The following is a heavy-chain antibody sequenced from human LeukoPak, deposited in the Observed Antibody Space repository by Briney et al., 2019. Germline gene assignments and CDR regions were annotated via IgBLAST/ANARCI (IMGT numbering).Heavy chain of an antibody. V-gene: IGHV3-30*18. CDR3: AKDPVRGPVAGTGGLFDY. D-gene: IGHD6-19*01. CDR2: ISYDGSNK. CDR1: GFTFSSYG. J-gene: IGHJ4*02. Sequence: GRSLRLSCAASGFTFSSYGMHWVSQAPGKGLEWVAVISYDGSNKYYADSVKGRFTISRDNSKNTLYLQMNSLSAEDTAVYYCAKDPVRGPVAGTGGLFDYWGQGTLVTVSS.